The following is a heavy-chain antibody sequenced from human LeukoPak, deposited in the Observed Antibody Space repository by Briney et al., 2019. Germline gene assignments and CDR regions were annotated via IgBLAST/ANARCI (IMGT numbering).Heavy chain of an antibody. J-gene: IGHJ4*02. CDR2: ISSSGSTI. CDR1: GFTFSDYD. D-gene: IGHD2-2*01. Sequence: PGGSLKLSCAASGFTFSDYDMSWIRQAPGKGLEWVSYISSSGSTIYYADSVKGRFTISRDNAKNSLYLQMNTLRAEDTAVYYCASNIVVVPAAIDYWGQGTLVTVSS. CDR3: ASNIVVVPAAIDY. V-gene: IGHV3-11*01.